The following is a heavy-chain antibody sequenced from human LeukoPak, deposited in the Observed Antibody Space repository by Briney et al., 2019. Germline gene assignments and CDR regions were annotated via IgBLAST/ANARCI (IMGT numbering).Heavy chain of an antibody. CDR1: GFTFDDYA. CDR2: ISWNSGSI. Sequence: PGGSLRLSCAASGFTFDDYAMHWVRHAPGKGLEWVSGISWNSGSIGYADSVKGRFTISRDNAKNSLYLQMNSLRAEDTALYYCAKGTGHDSSGYLPDYWGQGTLVTVSS. D-gene: IGHD3-22*01. J-gene: IGHJ4*02. V-gene: IGHV3-9*01. CDR3: AKGTGHDSSGYLPDY.